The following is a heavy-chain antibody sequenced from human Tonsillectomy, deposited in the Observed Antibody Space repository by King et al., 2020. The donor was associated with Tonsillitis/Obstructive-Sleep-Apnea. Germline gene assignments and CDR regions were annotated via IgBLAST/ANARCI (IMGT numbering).Heavy chain of an antibody. CDR3: ARHAYDSSGYNWFDP. Sequence: QLQESGPGLVKPSETLSLTCTVSGGSISSYYWSWIRQPPGKGLEWIGYIYYSGSTNYNPSLKSRVTISVDTSKNQFSLKLSSVTAADTAVYYCARHAYDSSGYNWFDPWGQGTLVTVSS. J-gene: IGHJ5*02. D-gene: IGHD3-22*01. CDR1: GGSISSYY. V-gene: IGHV4-59*08. CDR2: IYYSGST.